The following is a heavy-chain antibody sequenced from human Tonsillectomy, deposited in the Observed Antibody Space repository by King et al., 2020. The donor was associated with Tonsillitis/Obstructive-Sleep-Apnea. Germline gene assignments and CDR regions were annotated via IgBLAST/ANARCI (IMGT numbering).Heavy chain of an antibody. V-gene: IGHV3-43*02. CDR2: ISGDGDST. CDR1: GFTFDDYA. D-gene: IGHD3-10*01. J-gene: IGHJ4*02. CDR3: AKVISYSGSGSYYNY. Sequence: EVQLVESGGGVVQPGGSLRLSCAASGFTFDDYAMHWVRQAPGKGLEWVSLISGDGDSTYFADSVKGIFTISRDNSKNSLYLQMNSLRTEDTALYYCAKVISYSGSGSYYNYWGQGTLVTVSS.